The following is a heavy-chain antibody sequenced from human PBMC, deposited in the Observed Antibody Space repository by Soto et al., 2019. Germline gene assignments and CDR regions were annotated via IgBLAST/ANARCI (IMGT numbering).Heavy chain of an antibody. CDR3: ARGNTFNYGGFHV. D-gene: IGHD4-17*01. V-gene: IGHV1-8*01. J-gene: IGHJ6*02. CDR2: LDAKTGGA. Sequence: VTGSCKASGYSFSDFDVNWLRHASGQGPGWVGGLDAKTGGAFFAQRVHGKLNINWDSYVRKPLMEVGSLTSADTAMYYCARGNTFNYGGFHVWGQATTLTVSS. CDR1: GYSFSDFD.